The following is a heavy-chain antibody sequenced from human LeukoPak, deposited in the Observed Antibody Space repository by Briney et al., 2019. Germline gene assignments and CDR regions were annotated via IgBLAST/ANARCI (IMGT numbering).Heavy chain of an antibody. CDR2: IYYSGST. D-gene: IGHD6-19*01. J-gene: IGHJ3*02. CDR1: GGSISSSSYY. V-gene: IGHV4-39*01. Sequence: SETLSLTRTVSGGSISSSSYYWGWIRQSPGKGLEWIGSIYYSGSTYHNSPLKSRATISIDTSKNQFFLKLSSVTAADTAVYYCARHDPFSSAWYENAFDIWGQGTMVTVSS. CDR3: ARHDPFSSAWYENAFDI.